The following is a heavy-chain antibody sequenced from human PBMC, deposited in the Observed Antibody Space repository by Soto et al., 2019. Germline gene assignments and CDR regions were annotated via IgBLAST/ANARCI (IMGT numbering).Heavy chain of an antibody. CDR1: GGTFTNYA. J-gene: IGHJ6*02. Sequence: QVQLVQSGAEVKKPGSSLKVSCKASGGTFTNYAFSWVRQAPGQGLEWMGGIIPIFGTPDYAQKFQGRVTITADESTRTASMELSSLRSDETAVYYCAGERSVGYCITTTCPKPFYYYAMDVWGQGTTVTVSS. CDR3: AGERSVGYCITTTCPKPFYYYAMDV. V-gene: IGHV1-69*12. CDR2: IIPIFGTP. D-gene: IGHD2-2*01.